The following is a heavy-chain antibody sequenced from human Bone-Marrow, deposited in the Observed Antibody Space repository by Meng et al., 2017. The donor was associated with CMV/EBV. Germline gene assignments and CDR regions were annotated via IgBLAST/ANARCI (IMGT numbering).Heavy chain of an antibody. V-gene: IGHV3-30*02. Sequence: GESLKISCAASGFTFSSYGMHWVRQAPGKRLEWVAFIWYDGSNKYFADSVKGRFTISRDNSKNTLYLQMNSLRAEDTAVYYCAKEPTIFGRVIPPYYFDSWGQGTLVTVSS. D-gene: IGHD3/OR15-3a*01. CDR1: GFTFSSYG. CDR2: IWYDGSNK. CDR3: AKEPTIFGRVIPPYYFDS. J-gene: IGHJ4*02.